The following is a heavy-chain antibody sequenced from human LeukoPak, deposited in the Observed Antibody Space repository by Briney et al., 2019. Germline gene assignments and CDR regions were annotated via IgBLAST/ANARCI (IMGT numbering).Heavy chain of an antibody. V-gene: IGHV4-34*01. J-gene: IGHJ4*02. CDR2: INHSGST. CDR1: GGSFSGYY. CDR3: ASHRTYYFDY. Sequence: SETLSLTCAVYGGSFSGYYWSWIRQPPGKGLEWIGEINHSGSTNYNPSLKSRVTISVDRSKNQFSLKLSPVTAADTAVYYCASHRTYYFDYWGQGTLVTVSS.